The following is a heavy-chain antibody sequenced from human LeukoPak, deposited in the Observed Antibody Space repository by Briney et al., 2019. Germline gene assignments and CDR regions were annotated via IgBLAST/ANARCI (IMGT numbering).Heavy chain of an antibody. D-gene: IGHD2-2*01. Sequence: GGSLRLSCAASGFTFSGSAIHWVRQASGKGLEWIGRIKTKPDNYATAFAASVRGRFTISRDDSKNTAYLQMYSLRAEDTAVYYCARVSVVPAAFDYWGQGTLVTVSS. CDR2: IKTKPDNYAT. CDR3: ARVSVVPAAFDY. J-gene: IGHJ4*02. V-gene: IGHV3-73*01. CDR1: GFTFSGSA.